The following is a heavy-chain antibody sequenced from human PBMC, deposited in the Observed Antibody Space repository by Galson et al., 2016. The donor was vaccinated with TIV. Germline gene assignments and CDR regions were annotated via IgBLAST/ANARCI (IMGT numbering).Heavy chain of an antibody. J-gene: IGHJ4*02. D-gene: IGHD3-10*01. CDR3: ARDRGTHYYGSGSFSSDY. Sequence: SVKVSCKASGYTSTSYGINWVRQRQAPGQGLEWMGWISAYNGYTDYAQQFQDRVTMTTDTSTSTAYMELRSLRSDDTAVYFCARDRGTHYYGSGSFSSDYWGQGTLVTVSS. CDR2: ISAYNGYT. V-gene: IGHV1-18*01. CDR1: GYTSTSYG.